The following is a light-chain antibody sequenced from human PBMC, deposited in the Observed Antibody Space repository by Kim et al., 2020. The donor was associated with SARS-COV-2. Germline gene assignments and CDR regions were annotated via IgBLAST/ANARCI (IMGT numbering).Light chain of an antibody. CDR2: SNN. CDR1: ISNIGTNT. V-gene: IGLV1-44*01. Sequence: ELTQPPSASGTPGQRVTISCSGSISNIGTNTVNWYQQLPGTAPKLLIYSNNQRPSGVPDRFSGSKSGTSASLAISGLQSDDEADYYCAAWDDSRTVLFGGGTQQTVL. J-gene: IGLJ2*01. CDR3: AAWDDSRTVL.